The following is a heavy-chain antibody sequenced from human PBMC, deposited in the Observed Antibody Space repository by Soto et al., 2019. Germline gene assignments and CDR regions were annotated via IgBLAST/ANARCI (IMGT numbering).Heavy chain of an antibody. CDR1: GVSISSTNW. D-gene: IGHD3-16*01. J-gene: IGHJ5*02. CDR3: AICLHCSIGGRFDP. CDR2: MWPSGGT. Sequence: SETLSLTCAVSGVSISSTNWWTWVRQAPGKGLEWIGEMWPSGGTTYNPSLQHRATISVDNSKNHPSLTLTYVTAADTTIYYWAICLHCSIGGRFDPWGQGAVVTVP. V-gene: IGHV4-4*02.